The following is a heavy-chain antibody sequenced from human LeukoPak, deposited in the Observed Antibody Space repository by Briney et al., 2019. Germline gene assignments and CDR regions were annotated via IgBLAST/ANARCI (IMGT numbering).Heavy chain of an antibody. Sequence: PSETLSLTCAVYGESFSGYYWSWIRQPPGKGLEWIGEINHSGSTNYNPSLKSRVTISVDTSKNQFSLKLSSVTAADTAVYYCARGSKDGYNYYYYYYYMDVWGKGTTVTVSS. D-gene: IGHD5-24*01. CDR2: INHSGST. V-gene: IGHV4-34*01. CDR3: ARGSKDGYNYYYYYYYMDV. CDR1: GESFSGYY. J-gene: IGHJ6*03.